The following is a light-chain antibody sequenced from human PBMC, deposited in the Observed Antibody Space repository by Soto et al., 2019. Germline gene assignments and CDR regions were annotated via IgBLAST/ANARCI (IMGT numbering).Light chain of an antibody. J-gene: IGLJ1*01. CDR3: QSYDSSLNALYV. CDR2: GNS. CDR1: SSNIGAGYD. Sequence: QSLLTQPPSVSGAPGQMFTISCPGISSNIGAGYDVQWYQQLPGTAPKLLMYGNSNRPSGVPDRFSGSKSGTSASLAITGLQAEDEADYYCQSYDSSLNALYVFGIGTKVTGL. V-gene: IGLV1-40*01.